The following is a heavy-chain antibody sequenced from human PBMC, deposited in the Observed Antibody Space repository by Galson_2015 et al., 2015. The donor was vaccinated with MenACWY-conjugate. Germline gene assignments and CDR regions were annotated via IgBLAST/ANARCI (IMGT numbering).Heavy chain of an antibody. CDR3: ARAGGNGEVLLWFGELLGSYYYGMDV. Sequence: SLRLSCAASGFTFSSYWMSWVRQAPGKGLEWVSSISSSSSYIYYADSVKGRFTISRDNAKNSLYLQMNSLRAEDTAVYYCARAGGNGEVLLWFGELLGSYYYGMDVWGQGTTVTVSS. J-gene: IGHJ6*02. D-gene: IGHD3-10*01. CDR2: ISSSSSYI. CDR1: GFTFSSYW. V-gene: IGHV3-21*01.